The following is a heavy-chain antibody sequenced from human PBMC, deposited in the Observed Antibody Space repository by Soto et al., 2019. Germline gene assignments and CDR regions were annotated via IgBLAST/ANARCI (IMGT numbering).Heavy chain of an antibody. J-gene: IGHJ4*02. CDR3: ARVSSIAARRSFDS. CDR2: LNPHSGKT. V-gene: IGHV1-8*01. D-gene: IGHD6-6*01. Sequence: QVQLVQSGAEVKKPGASVKVSCKASGYTFTIHDIHWVRQAPGQGLEWMAGLNPHSGKTAYAQKFQGRLTMTGNASPSKAYMELSSLRSEDTAMYYCARVSSIAARRSFDSWGQGTLVTVSS. CDR1: GYTFTIHD.